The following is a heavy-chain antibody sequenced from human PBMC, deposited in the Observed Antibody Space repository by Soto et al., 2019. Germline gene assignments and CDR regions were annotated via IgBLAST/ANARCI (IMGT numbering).Heavy chain of an antibody. CDR1: GPSISGSSFY. J-gene: IGHJ5*02. D-gene: IGHD3-3*01. CDR3: ARQSSTIFGVDIVYDWFDP. CDR2: IYSSGST. Sequence: PSETLSLTCTVSGPSISGSSFYWAWIRQPPGKGLEWIGSIYSSGSTYYNPSLNSRVTLSVDTSKNQLSLRVSSATAADTAVYYCARQSSTIFGVDIVYDWFDPWGQGIQVTVSS. V-gene: IGHV4-39*01.